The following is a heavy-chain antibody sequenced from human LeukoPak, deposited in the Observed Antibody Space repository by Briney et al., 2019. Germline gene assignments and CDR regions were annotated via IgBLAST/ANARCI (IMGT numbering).Heavy chain of an antibody. Sequence: GASVKVSCKASGYTFISYDINWVRQATGQGLEWMGYMNPNSGNTRYAQKFQGRVTMTRNTSISTAYMELSSLRSEDTAVYYCTRAPRTAVGIWGQGTMVTASS. CDR3: TRAPRTAVGI. V-gene: IGHV1-8*01. CDR2: MNPNSGNT. D-gene: IGHD6-19*01. CDR1: GYTFISYD. J-gene: IGHJ3*02.